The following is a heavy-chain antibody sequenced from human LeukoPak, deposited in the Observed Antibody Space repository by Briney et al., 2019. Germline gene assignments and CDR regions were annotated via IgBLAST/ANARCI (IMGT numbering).Heavy chain of an antibody. CDR2: VNRDGSET. CDR1: VFALTSHW. Sequence: GGSLRLSCAASVFALTSHWMTWVRQVPGRGPEWVANVNRDGSETYYLDSVKGRFTISKDNAKNSLYLQMNSLRAEDTALYHCARNNGMDVWGQGTTVIDSS. J-gene: IGHJ6*02. V-gene: IGHV3-7*03. CDR3: ARNNGMDV.